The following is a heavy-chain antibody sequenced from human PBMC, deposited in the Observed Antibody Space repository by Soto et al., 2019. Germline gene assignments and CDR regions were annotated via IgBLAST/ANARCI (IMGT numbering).Heavy chain of an antibody. Sequence: ASVKVSCKASGYTFTGYYMHWVRQAPGQGLEWMGWINPNSGGTNYAQKFQGRVTMTRDTSISTAYMELSRLRSDDTAVYYCARYPIAVAGGWFDPWVQGTLVTVSS. CDR1: GYTFTGYY. J-gene: IGHJ5*02. CDR3: ARYPIAVAGGWFDP. CDR2: INPNSGGT. V-gene: IGHV1-2*02. D-gene: IGHD6-19*01.